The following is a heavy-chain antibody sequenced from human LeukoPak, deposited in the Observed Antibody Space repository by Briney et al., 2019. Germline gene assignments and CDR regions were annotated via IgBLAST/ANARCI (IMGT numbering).Heavy chain of an antibody. CDR1: GYTLTSYA. CDR3: ARDGYCSGGSCYFYYYYYYYMDV. J-gene: IGHJ6*03. V-gene: IGHV7-4-1*02. D-gene: IGHD2-15*01. CDR2: INTNTGNP. Sequence: ASVKVSCKASGYTLTSYAMNWVRQAPGQGLEWMGWINTNTGNPTYAQGFTGRFVFSLDTSVSTAYLQISSLKAEDTAVYYCARDGYCSGGSCYFYYYYYYYMDVWGKGTTVTVSS.